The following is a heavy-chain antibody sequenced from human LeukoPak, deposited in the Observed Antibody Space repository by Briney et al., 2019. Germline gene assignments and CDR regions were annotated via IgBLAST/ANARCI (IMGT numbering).Heavy chain of an antibody. V-gene: IGHV5-51*01. J-gene: IGHJ4*02. CDR2: IDPGDSES. D-gene: IGHD3-10*01. CDR3: ARSAMVRGVIGEDDY. CDR1: GYSFTTYW. Sequence: GESLKISCKGSGYSFTTYWIGWVRQMPGQGLEWMGIIDPGDSESRYSPSFQGQVTISADKSISTAYLQWSSLKASDTAMYYCARSAMVRGVIGEDDYWGQRTLVTVSS.